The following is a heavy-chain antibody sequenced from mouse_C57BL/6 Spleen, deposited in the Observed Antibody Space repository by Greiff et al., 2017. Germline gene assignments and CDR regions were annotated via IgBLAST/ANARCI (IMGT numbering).Heavy chain of an antibody. Sequence: EVQRVESGGGLVKPGGSLKLSCAASGFTFSDYGMHWVRQAPEKGLEWVAYISSGSSTIYYADTVKGRFTISRDNAKNTLFLQMTSLRSEDTAMYYCARRDYYGNYGAMDYWGQGTSVTVSS. CDR3: ARRDYYGNYGAMDY. CDR2: ISSGSSTI. CDR1: GFTFSDYG. D-gene: IGHD2-1*01. J-gene: IGHJ4*01. V-gene: IGHV5-17*01.